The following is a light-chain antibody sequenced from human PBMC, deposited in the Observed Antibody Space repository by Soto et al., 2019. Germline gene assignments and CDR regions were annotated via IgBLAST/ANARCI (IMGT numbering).Light chain of an antibody. CDR3: QSYDSSLSGVV. CDR1: RSNIGAGYD. Sequence: QSVLTQPPSVSGAPGQRVTISCSGSRSNIGAGYDVHWYQQLPGTAPKLLIYVNNNRPSGVPDRFSGSKSGTSASLAITGLQAEDEADYYCQSYDSSLSGVVFGGGTKLTV. J-gene: IGLJ2*01. V-gene: IGLV1-40*01. CDR2: VNN.